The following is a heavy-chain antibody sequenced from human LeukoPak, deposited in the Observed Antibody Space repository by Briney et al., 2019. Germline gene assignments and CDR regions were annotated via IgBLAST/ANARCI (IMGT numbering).Heavy chain of an antibody. Sequence: GGSLRLSCAASGFKFSSYDMSWVRQAPGKGLEWVSTISGSGGSTYYADSMKGRFTISRDNSKNTLYLQMNSLRAEDTAVYYCAKLEGYYDFWSGRGDAFDIWGQGTMVTVSS. CDR2: ISGSGGST. D-gene: IGHD3-3*01. CDR1: GFKFSSYD. J-gene: IGHJ3*02. CDR3: AKLEGYYDFWSGRGDAFDI. V-gene: IGHV3-23*01.